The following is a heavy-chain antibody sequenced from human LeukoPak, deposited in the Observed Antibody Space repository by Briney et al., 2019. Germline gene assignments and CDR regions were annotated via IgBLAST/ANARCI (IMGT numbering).Heavy chain of an antibody. CDR3: ASPTGDIASAAFDI. Sequence: SVKVSCKASGGTFSSYAISWVRQAPGQGLEWMGGIIPILGIANYAQKFQGRVTITADKSTSTAYMELSSLRSEDTAVYYCASPTGDIASAAFDIWGQGTMVTVSS. D-gene: IGHD7-27*01. CDR2: IIPILGIA. CDR1: GGTFSSYA. J-gene: IGHJ3*02. V-gene: IGHV1-69*04.